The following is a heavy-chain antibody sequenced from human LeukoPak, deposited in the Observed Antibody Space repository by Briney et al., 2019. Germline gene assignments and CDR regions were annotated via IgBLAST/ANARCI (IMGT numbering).Heavy chain of an antibody. V-gene: IGHV4-39*07. Sequence: SETLSLTCTVSGGSFSASSHYWGWIRQPPGKGLEWIGSIYYSGYTYYHPSLQSRVTMSVDTSRNQFSLRPRSVTAADPVIYYCASGSGTDLYVVYWVQGTMVSVSS. CDR2: IYYSGYT. D-gene: IGHD3/OR15-3a*01. CDR3: ASGSGTDLYVVY. CDR1: GGSFSASSHY. J-gene: IGHJ4*02.